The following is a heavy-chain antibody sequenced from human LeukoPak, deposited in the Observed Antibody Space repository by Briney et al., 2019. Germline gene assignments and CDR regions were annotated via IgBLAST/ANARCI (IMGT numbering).Heavy chain of an antibody. D-gene: IGHD6-13*01. CDR3: ATDLCGIAAAGARY. CDR1: GYTLTELS. Sequence: ASVKVSCKVSGYTLTELSMHWVRQAPGKGLEWMGGFDPEDGETIYAQKFQGRVTMTEDTSTDTAYMELSSLRSEDTAVYYCATDLCGIAAAGARYWGQGTLVTVSS. CDR2: FDPEDGET. V-gene: IGHV1-24*01. J-gene: IGHJ4*02.